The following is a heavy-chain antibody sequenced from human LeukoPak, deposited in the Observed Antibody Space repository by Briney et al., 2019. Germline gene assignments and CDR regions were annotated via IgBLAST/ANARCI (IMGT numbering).Heavy chain of an antibody. J-gene: IGHJ4*02. CDR1: GFTFSSYW. Sequence: PGGSLRLSCAASGFTFSSYWMSWVRQAPGKGLEWVANIKQDGSEKYYVDSVKGRFTISRDNSKNTVYLQMNSLRPEDTAVYYCVRDRDWAFDYWGQGSLVTVSS. CDR3: VRDRDWAFDY. D-gene: IGHD2-21*02. V-gene: IGHV3-7*01. CDR2: IKQDGSEK.